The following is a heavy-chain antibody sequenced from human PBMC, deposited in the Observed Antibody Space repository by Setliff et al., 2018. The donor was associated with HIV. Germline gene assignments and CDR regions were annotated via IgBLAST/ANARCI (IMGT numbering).Heavy chain of an antibody. J-gene: IGHJ4*02. CDR1: GFTFNNYW. CDR2: IKQDGSEK. Sequence: LRLSCAASGFTFNNYWMSWVRQIPGKGLEWVANIKQDGSEKYFVDSVKGRFTMSRDSAKNTLYLQMNSLRVEDTAVYYCVKWNYPNSWGQGTLVTVSS. CDR3: VKWNYPNS. V-gene: IGHV3-7*01. D-gene: IGHD1-7*01.